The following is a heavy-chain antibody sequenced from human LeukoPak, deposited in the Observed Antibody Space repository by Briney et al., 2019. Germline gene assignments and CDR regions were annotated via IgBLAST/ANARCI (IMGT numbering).Heavy chain of an antibody. J-gene: IGHJ5*02. V-gene: IGHV1-2*02. Sequence: ASVKVSCKASGYTFTGYYMHWVRQAPGQGLEWMGWINPNSGGTNYAQKFQGRVTMTRDTSISTAYMELSRLRSDDTAVYYCARGGCSGGSCYPPTNWFDLWGQGTLVTVSS. CDR3: ARGGCSGGSCYPPTNWFDL. CDR2: INPNSGGT. CDR1: GYTFTGYY. D-gene: IGHD2-15*01.